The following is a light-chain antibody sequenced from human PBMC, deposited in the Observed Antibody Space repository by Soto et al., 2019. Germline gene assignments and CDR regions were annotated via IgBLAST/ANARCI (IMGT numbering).Light chain of an antibody. V-gene: IGKV3-20*01. CDR3: QEYGSSPRRT. J-gene: IGKJ1*01. Sequence: EIVMTQSPATLSVSPGERATLSCRASQSVSSNYLAGYQQKPGQAPRLLIYGASSRATGIPDRFSGSGSGTDFTLTISRLEPEDFAVYYCQEYGSSPRRTFGQGTKVDIK. CDR2: GAS. CDR1: QSVSSNY.